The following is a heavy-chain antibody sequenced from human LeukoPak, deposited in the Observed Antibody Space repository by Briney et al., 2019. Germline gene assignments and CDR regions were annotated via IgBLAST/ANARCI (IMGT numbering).Heavy chain of an antibody. CDR3: ATQGISSGWYDFDY. CDR1: GYTLTELS. D-gene: IGHD6-19*01. CDR2: FDPEDGET. V-gene: IGHV1-24*01. Sequence: VASVKVSCKVSGYTLTELSMHWVRQAPGKGLEWMGGFDPEDGETIYAQKFQGRVTMTEDTSTDTAYMELSGLRSEDTAVYYCATQGISSGWYDFDYWGQGTLVTVSS. J-gene: IGHJ4*02.